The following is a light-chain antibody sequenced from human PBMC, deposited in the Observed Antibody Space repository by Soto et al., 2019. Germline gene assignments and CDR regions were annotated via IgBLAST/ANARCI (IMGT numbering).Light chain of an antibody. CDR3: LKPNTYPYT. V-gene: IGKV1-17*01. J-gene: IGKJ2*01. CDR1: QGISNL. CDR2: AAS. Sequence: DIQMTQSPSSLSASVGDRVTITCRASQGISNLLGWFQHKPGKAPKRLIYAASSLQGGVPSRFSGSGSGTEFPLTITGLQPEDFSDYYCLKPNTYPYTFGQGTKLEIK.